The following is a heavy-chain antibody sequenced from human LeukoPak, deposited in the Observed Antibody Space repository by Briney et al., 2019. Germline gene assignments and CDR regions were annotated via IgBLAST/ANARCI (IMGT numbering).Heavy chain of an antibody. CDR2: LDPEDGEI. J-gene: IGHJ4*02. CDR3: ARIPRTTMYYFDY. V-gene: IGHV1-24*01. CDR1: GHALTDLS. Sequence: ASVTVSCKVSGHALTDLSMHWVRQTPGKGLEWMGGLDPEDGEITYAQKFQGRVTMTEDTSTDTAYMELSSLRSEDTAVYYCARIPRTTMYYFDYWGQGTLVTVSS. D-gene: IGHD3-10*02.